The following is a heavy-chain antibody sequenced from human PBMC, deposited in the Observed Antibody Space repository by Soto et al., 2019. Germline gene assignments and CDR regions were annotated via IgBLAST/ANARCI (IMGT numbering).Heavy chain of an antibody. CDR3: ARSQITIFGVVIIPVPPNFDY. Sequence: EVQLVESGGGLVQPGGSLRLSCAASGFTFSSYSMNWVRQAPGKGLEWVSSISSSSSYIYYADSVKGRFTISRDNAKNSLYLQMNSLRAEDTAVYYCARSQITIFGVVIIPVPPNFDYWGQGTLVTVSS. D-gene: IGHD3-3*01. V-gene: IGHV3-21*01. J-gene: IGHJ4*02. CDR2: ISSSSSYI. CDR1: GFTFSSYS.